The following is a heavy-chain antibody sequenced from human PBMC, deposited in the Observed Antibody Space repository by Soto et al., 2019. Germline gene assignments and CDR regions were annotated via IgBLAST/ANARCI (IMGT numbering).Heavy chain of an antibody. Sequence: ASVKVSCKASGYTFTSYYMHWVRQAPGQGLEWMGIINPSGGSTNYAQKFQGRVTMTRDTSTSTVYMELSSLRSEDTAVYYCAKGGAMVYDAFDIWGQGTMVTVSS. CDR3: AKGGAMVYDAFDI. CDR1: GYTFTSYY. V-gene: IGHV1-46*01. J-gene: IGHJ3*02. CDR2: INPSGGST. D-gene: IGHD5-18*01.